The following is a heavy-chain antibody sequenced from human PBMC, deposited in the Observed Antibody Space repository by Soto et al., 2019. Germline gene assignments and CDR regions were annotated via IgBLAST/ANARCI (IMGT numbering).Heavy chain of an antibody. Sequence: PGGSLRLSCAASGFTFDDYAMHWVRQAPGKGLEWVSGISWNSSSIGYADYVKGRFTISRDNAKNSLFLQMNSLRAEDTALYCCAKDTHGYSYGYSDSYYYYMDVWGKGTTVPVSS. J-gene: IGHJ6*03. V-gene: IGHV3-9*01. CDR2: ISWNSSSI. CDR3: AKDTHGYSYGYSDSYYYYMDV. D-gene: IGHD5-18*01. CDR1: GFTFDDYA.